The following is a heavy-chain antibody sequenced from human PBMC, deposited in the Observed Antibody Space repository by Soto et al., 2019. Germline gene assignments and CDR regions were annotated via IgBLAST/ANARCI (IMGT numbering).Heavy chain of an antibody. CDR1: GFTFSSYA. D-gene: IGHD5-12*01. CDR3: ARTSGYACDC. V-gene: IGHV3-64*01. Sequence: EVQLVESGGGLVQPGGSLRLSCAASGFTFSSYAMHWVRQAPGKGLEYVSVINSNGGSTYYANSVKGRFTISRDNSKNSLYLQMDSLKAEDMAGYDCARTSGYACDCWGQGTLVTVSP. J-gene: IGHJ4*02. CDR2: INSNGGST.